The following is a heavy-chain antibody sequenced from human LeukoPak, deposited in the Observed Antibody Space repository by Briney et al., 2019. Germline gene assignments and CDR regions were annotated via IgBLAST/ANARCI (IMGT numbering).Heavy chain of an antibody. CDR1: GFTFSSYG. CDR2: IWYDGSNK. J-gene: IGHJ1*01. CDR3: AKGPVAGWVYFQH. V-gene: IGHV3-33*06. Sequence: PGRSLRLSCAASGFTFSSYGMHWVRQAPGKGLEWVAVIWYDGSNKYYADSVKGRFTISRDNSKNTLYLQMNSLRAEDTAVYYCAKGPVAGWVYFQHWGQGTLVTVSS. D-gene: IGHD6-19*01.